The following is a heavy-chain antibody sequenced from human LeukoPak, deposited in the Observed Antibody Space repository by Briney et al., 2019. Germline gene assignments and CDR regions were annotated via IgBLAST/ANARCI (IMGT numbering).Heavy chain of an antibody. CDR1: GGSISSNEYY. CDR2: MYYSGST. CDR3: ARGTYYGSGSRNYYYYMDV. D-gene: IGHD3-10*01. Sequence: SETLSLTCNISGGSISSNEYYWGWIRQPPGKGLEWIANMYYSGSTSYNPSLKSRVTISVDTSKNQFSLKLSSVTAADTAVYYCARGTYYGSGSRNYYYYMDVWGKGTTVTVSS. J-gene: IGHJ6*03. V-gene: IGHV4-39*01.